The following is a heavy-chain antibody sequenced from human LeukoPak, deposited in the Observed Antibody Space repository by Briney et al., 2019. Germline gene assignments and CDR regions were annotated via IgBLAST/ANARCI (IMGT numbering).Heavy chain of an antibody. D-gene: IGHD6-13*01. Sequence: GASVKVSCKASGYTFTSYYMHWVRQAPGQGLEWMGIINPSGGSTSYAQKFQGRVTMTRDTSTSTVYMELSSLRSEDTAMYYCARPHRKIAAAALWGAFDIWGQGTMVTVSS. CDR1: GYTFTSYY. CDR2: INPSGGST. J-gene: IGHJ3*02. V-gene: IGHV1-46*01. CDR3: ARPHRKIAAAALWGAFDI.